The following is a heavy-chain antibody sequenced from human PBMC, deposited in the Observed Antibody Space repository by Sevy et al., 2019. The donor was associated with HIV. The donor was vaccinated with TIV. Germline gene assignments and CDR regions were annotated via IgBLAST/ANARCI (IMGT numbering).Heavy chain of an antibody. J-gene: IGHJ6*02. CDR1: GFIFNNAW. CDR3: TTTSPFTAQGRAVLASRRYYFYGMDV. D-gene: IGHD6-6*01. V-gene: IGHV3-15*07. CDR2: IKSNIDGGTT. Sequence: GESLKISCVASGFIFNNAWMNWVRQAPGKGLEWVGRIKSNIDGGTTDYAAPVRGRFTSLRDDSKNTLYLQMNSLKNEDTAVYYCTTTSPFTAQGRAVLASRRYYFYGMDVWGQGTTVTVSS.